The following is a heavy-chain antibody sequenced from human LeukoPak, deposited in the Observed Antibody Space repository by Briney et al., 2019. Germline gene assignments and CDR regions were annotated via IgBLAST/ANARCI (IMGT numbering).Heavy chain of an antibody. J-gene: IGHJ4*02. Sequence: GGSLRLSCAASGFTFSSYAMSWVRHAPGKGLEWVSAISGSGGSTYYADSAKGRFTISRDNSKNTLYLQTNSMRAEATAVYYCAKQGSTSPRNSYYFDYWGQGTLVTVSS. CDR1: GFTFSSYA. D-gene: IGHD1-7*01. V-gene: IGHV3-23*01. CDR2: ISGSGGST. CDR3: AKQGSTSPRNSYYFDY.